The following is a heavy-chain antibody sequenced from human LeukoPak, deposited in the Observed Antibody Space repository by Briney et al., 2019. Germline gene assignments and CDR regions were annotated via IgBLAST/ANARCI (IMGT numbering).Heavy chain of an antibody. CDR2: INGSSDTT. CDR1: ILTHSVFS. J-gene: IGHJ4*02. V-gene: IGHV3-23*01. CDR3: ARISSSRFFDF. D-gene: IGHD6-13*01. Sequence: PGRCLRLSCAFCILTHSVFSTRWVRPPPGRGLEWVSTINGSSDTTYYADTVKGRFTISRDNSKNTLYLQMGTRRADDTALYYCARISSSRFFDFWGQGTLVTVSS.